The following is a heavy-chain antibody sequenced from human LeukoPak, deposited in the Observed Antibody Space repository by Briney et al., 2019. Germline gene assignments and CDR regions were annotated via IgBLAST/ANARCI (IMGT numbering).Heavy chain of an antibody. CDR1: GASISSSGYY. V-gene: IGHV4-39*07. D-gene: IGHD1-26*01. CDR2: INYSGST. J-gene: IGHJ4*02. CDR3: ARVVGGGSYYLDC. Sequence: ASETLSLTCTVSGASISSSGYYWGWIRQPPGKGLEWIGSINYSGSTYYNPSLKSRVTISIDTSKNQFSLRLSSVTAADTAVYYCARVVGGGSYYLDCWGQGTLVTVSS.